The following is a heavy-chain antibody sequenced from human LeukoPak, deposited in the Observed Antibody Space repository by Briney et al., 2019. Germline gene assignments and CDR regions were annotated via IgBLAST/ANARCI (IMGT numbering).Heavy chain of an antibody. CDR3: ARGGLITIFGVVIIRDYYYYYGMDV. CDR1: GYTFTSCD. J-gene: IGHJ6*02. V-gene: IGHV1-8*01. CDR2: MNPNSGNT. Sequence: ASVTVSCTASGYTFTSCDINWVRQATGQGLEWMGWMNPNSGNTGYAQKFQGRVTMTRNTSISTAYMELSSLRSEDTAVYYCARGGLITIFGVVIIRDYYYYYGMDVWGQGTTVTVSS. D-gene: IGHD3-3*01.